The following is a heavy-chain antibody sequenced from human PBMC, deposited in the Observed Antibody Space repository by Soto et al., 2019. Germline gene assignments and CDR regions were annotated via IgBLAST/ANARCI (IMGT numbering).Heavy chain of an antibody. CDR3: AKFRYCSSSNCHRDFDY. J-gene: IGHJ4*02. CDR2: IGDSGGST. Sequence: EVQLLESGGGLVQPGGSLRLSCAASGFTFSSYAMSWVRQAPGEGLEWVSSIGDSGGSTYYVDSVKGRFTISRDNTKNTMFLQMNSLRAEDTAVYFCAKFRYCSSSNCHRDFDYWGQGTLVTVSS. CDR1: GFTFSSYA. D-gene: IGHD2-2*01. V-gene: IGHV3-23*01.